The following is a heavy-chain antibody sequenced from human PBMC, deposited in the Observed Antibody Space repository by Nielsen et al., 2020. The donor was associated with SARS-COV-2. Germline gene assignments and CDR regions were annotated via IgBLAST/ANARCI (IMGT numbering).Heavy chain of an antibody. CDR1: GGSISSSSYY. D-gene: IGHD1-26*01. CDR3: ASPGVPNSGSSGAFDI. CDR2: IYYSGST. Sequence: SETLSLTCTVCGGSISSSSYYSRWIRQPPGKGLEWIGSIYYSGSTYYNPSLKSRVTISVDTSKNQFSLKLSSVTAADTAVYYCASPGVPNSGSSGAFDIWGQGTMVTVSS. V-gene: IGHV4-39*07. J-gene: IGHJ3*02.